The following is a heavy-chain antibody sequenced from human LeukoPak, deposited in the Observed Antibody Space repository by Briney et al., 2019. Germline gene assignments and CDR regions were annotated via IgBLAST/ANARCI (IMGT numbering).Heavy chain of an antibody. CDR3: AKGSSGSLSDEVALDY. V-gene: IGHV3-23*01. CDR1: GFTFSSYA. CDR2: ISGSGGST. Sequence: GGSLRLSCAASGFTFSSYAMSWVRQAPGKGLEWVSLISGSGGSTYYADSVKGRITISRDNSKNTLYLQMNSLRAEDTAVYYCAKGSSGSLSDEVALDYWGQGTLVTVSS. J-gene: IGHJ4*02. D-gene: IGHD3-22*01.